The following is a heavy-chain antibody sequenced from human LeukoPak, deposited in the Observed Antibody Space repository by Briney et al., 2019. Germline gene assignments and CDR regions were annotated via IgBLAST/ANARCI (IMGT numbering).Heavy chain of an antibody. CDR1: GGSFSGYY. CDR3: ARAAFFDY. Sequence: SETLSLTCAVYGGSFSGYYWSWIRQPPGKGLEWIGEINHSGSTNYNPSLKSRVTISVDTSKNQFSLKLSSVTAADTAVYYCARAAFFDYWGEGTQVTVSS. V-gene: IGHV4-34*01. CDR2: INHSGST. J-gene: IGHJ4*02.